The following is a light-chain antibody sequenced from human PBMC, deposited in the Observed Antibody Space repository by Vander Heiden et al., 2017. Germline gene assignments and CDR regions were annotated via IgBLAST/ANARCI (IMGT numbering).Light chain of an antibody. Sequence: QSVLTQPPSASGTPGQRVTISCSGSSSNIGSNYVYWYQQLPGTAPKLLIYRNKQRPSGVPDRFSGSKSGTSASLAIGGLRAEDEADYYCAEWDDSFVVFGGGTKLTVL. CDR1: SSNIGSNY. CDR3: AEWDDSFVV. CDR2: RNK. J-gene: IGLJ2*01. V-gene: IGLV1-47*01.